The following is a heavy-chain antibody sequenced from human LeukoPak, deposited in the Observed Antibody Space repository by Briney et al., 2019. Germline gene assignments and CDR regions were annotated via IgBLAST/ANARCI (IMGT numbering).Heavy chain of an antibody. CDR1: GGSFTSGNW. V-gene: IGHV4-4*02. CDR3: ARLLVAAGSNWFDP. D-gene: IGHD6-13*01. Sequence: SETLSLTCAVSGGSFTSGNWWSWVRQPPGKGLEWVGEIYHSGSTNYNPSLKSRVTISVDKSKNQFSLKLTSVTAADTAVYYCARLLVAAGSNWFDPWGQGTLVTVSS. J-gene: IGHJ5*02. CDR2: IYHSGST.